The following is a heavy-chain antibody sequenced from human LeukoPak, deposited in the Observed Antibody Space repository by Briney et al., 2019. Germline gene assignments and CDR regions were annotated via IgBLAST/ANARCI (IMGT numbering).Heavy chain of an antibody. CDR2: VDHTGST. V-gene: IGHV4-59*01. CDR3: ARGATRFDY. J-gene: IGHJ4*02. CDR1: DDSITMYY. Sequence: SETLSLTCSVSDDSITMYYWTWIRQPPGKVLEWIGYVDHTGSTNFNPSLNGRVSISRDTTNNLFSLRLRSVTAADTAVYYCARGATRFDYWGQGTLVTVSS. D-gene: IGHD1-26*01.